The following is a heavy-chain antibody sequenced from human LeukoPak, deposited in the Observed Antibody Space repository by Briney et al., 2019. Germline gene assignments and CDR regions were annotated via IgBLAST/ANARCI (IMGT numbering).Heavy chain of an antibody. Sequence: PGGSLRLSCAGSGFTFSSYAMHWVRQAPGKGPEWVTFISHDGSNKFYADSVKGRFTISRDNSKNTLYLQMNSLRPEDTAIYYCAKGHYGSGSYDYWGQGNLVTVSS. CDR3: AKGHYGSGSYDY. V-gene: IGHV3-30*18. CDR2: ISHDGSNK. CDR1: GFTFSSYA. J-gene: IGHJ4*02. D-gene: IGHD3-10*01.